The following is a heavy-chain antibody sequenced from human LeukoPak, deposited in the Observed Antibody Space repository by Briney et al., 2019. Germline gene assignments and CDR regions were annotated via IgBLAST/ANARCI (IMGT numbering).Heavy chain of an antibody. CDR1: GYTFTAYF. J-gene: IGHJ4*02. CDR3: ARDSSLLWFGECEY. CDR2: IRPNSGGT. V-gene: IGHV1-2*02. Sequence: ASVKVSCKTSGYTFTAYFIHWVRQAPGQGLEWMGWIRPNSGGTKYAQKFQGRVTMTRDTSISTAYMELSSLRSDDTAVYYCARDSSLLWFGECEYWGQGTLVTVSS. D-gene: IGHD3-10*01.